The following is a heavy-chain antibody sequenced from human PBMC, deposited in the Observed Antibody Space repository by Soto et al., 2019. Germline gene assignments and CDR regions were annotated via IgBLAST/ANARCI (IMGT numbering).Heavy chain of an antibody. V-gene: IGHV1-8*01. J-gene: IGHJ6*03. D-gene: IGHD5-12*01. Sequence: RASVKVSCKASGYTFTSHDINWVRQATGQGLEWMGWMNPNSGNTGYAQKFQGRVTMTRNTSISTAYMELRSLRSEDTAVYYCARHGHRGYPAPQSHSCYSMDVCGNGTAVT. CDR1: GYTFTSHD. CDR2: MNPNSGNT. CDR3: ARHGHRGYPAPQSHSCYSMDV.